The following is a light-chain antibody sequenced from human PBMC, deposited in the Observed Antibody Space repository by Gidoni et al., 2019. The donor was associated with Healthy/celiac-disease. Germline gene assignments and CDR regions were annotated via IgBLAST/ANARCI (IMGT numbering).Light chain of an antibody. J-gene: IGKJ2*01. CDR1: QSVSSY. V-gene: IGKV3-11*01. CDR2: DAS. CDR3: QQRSNWPPYT. Sequence: EIVLTQSPATLSLSPGERATLSCRASQSVSSYLAWYQQKPGQAPRLLIYDASNRATGSPARCSGSGSGTDFTLTISSREPEDFAVYYCQQRSNWPPYTFGQGTKLEIK.